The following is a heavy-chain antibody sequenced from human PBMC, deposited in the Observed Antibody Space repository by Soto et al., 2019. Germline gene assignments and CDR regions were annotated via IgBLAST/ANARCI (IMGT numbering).Heavy chain of an antibody. Sequence: EVQLVESGGGLIQPGGSLRLSCAASGFTVSSNYMSWVRQAPGKGLEWVSVIYSGGSTYYADSVKGRFTISRENSKNTVHLQMNSLRAEDTAVYFCAREWELPNYHGMDVWGQGTTVTVSS. V-gene: IGHV3-53*01. J-gene: IGHJ6*02. CDR2: IYSGGST. D-gene: IGHD1-26*01. CDR3: AREWELPNYHGMDV. CDR1: GFTVSSNY.